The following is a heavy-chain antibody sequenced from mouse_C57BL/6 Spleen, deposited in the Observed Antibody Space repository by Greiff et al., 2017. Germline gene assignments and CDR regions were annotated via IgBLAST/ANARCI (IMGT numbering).Heavy chain of an antibody. D-gene: IGHD1-1*01. V-gene: IGHV1-62-2*01. Sequence: QVQLQQSGAELVKPGASVKLSCKASGYTFPEYTIHWVKQRSGQGLEWIGWFYPGSGSIKYNETFKDKATLTADKSSSKVYMELSRLTSEDSAVYFCARHEDYYGSSYDYYAMDYWGQGTSVTVSS. CDR3: ARHEDYYGSSYDYYAMDY. J-gene: IGHJ4*01. CDR1: GYTFPEYT. CDR2: FYPGSGSI.